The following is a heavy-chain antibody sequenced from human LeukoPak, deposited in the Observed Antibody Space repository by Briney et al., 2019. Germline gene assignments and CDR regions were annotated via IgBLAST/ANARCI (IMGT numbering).Heavy chain of an antibody. CDR3: ARLGYCTGTSCGRDDLYFDY. CDR2: IFPGDSDT. V-gene: IGHV5-51*01. CDR1: GYSDTSYW. Sequence: GESLKISCKGSGYSDTSYWIAWVRQMPGKGLEWMGIIFPGDSDTTYSPSFQGQVTISADKSISTAYLQWSSLRASDTAMYYCARLGYCTGTSCGRDDLYFDYWGQGTLVTVSS. J-gene: IGHJ4*02. D-gene: IGHD2-8*02.